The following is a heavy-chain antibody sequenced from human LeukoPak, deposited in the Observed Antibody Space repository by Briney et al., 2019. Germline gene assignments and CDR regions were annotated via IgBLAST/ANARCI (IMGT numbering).Heavy chain of an antibody. CDR2: IIPILGIA. CDR3: ARSKLYGDYVGYFDY. Sequence: GASVKVSCKASGGTFSSYAISWVRQAPGQGLEWMGRIIPILGIANYAQKFQGRVTITADKSTSTAYMELSSLRSEDTAVYYCARSKLYGDYVGYFDYWGQGTLVTVSS. CDR1: GGTFSSYA. V-gene: IGHV1-69*04. J-gene: IGHJ4*02. D-gene: IGHD4-17*01.